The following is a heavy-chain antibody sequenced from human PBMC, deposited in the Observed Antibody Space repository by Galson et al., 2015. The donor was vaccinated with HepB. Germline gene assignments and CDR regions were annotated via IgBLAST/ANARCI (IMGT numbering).Heavy chain of an antibody. CDR1: GFTFSSYS. V-gene: IGHV3-21*01. CDR2: ISSSSSYI. CDR3: ARAGDALGLNWFDP. Sequence: SLRLSCAASGFTFSSYSMNRVRQAPGKGLEWVSSISSSSSYIYYADSVKGRFTISRDNAKNSPYLQMNSLRAEDTAVYYCARAGDALGLNWFDPWGQGTLVTVSS. J-gene: IGHJ5*02.